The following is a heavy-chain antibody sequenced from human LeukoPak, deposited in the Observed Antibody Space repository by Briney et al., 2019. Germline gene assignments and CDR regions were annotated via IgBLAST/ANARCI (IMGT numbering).Heavy chain of an antibody. D-gene: IGHD6-19*01. J-gene: IGHJ4*02. CDR2: IYYSGRT. Sequence: SETLSLTCTVSGGSISSSSYYWGWIRQPPGKGLEWIGSIYYSGRTNYSPSLKSRVTISVDTSKNQFSLKVSSVTAADTAVFYCARALYNSGWTPFDYWGLGTLVTVSS. CDR3: ARALYNSGWTPFDY. CDR1: GGSISSSSYY. V-gene: IGHV4-39*07.